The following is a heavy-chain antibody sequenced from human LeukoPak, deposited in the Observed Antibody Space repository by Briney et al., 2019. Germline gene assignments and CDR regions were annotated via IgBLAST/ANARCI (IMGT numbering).Heavy chain of an antibody. J-gene: IGHJ4*02. Sequence: GGSLRLSCAASGFPFDNYAMSWVRQAPGKGLEWVSSISESGDTTHYADSVKGRFTISRDKSQNTLFLQMNSLRAEDTALYYCAKQWVDCWGQGTLVTVSS. CDR1: GFPFDNYA. CDR2: ISESGDTT. D-gene: IGHD2-8*01. CDR3: AKQWVDC. V-gene: IGHV3-23*01.